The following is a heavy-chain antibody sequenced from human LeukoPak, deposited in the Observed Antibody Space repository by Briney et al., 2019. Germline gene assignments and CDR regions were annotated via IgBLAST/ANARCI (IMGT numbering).Heavy chain of an antibody. V-gene: IGHV4-30-2*01. CDR1: GGSISSGGYS. Sequence: PSETLSLTCAVSGGSISSGGYSWSWIRQPPGKGLEWIGYIYHSGSTYYNPSLKSRVTISVDRSKNQFSLKLSSVTAADTAVYYCARASRMYLGWFDPWGQGTLVTVSS. CDR3: ARASRMYLGWFDP. CDR2: IYHSGST. D-gene: IGHD2-8*01. J-gene: IGHJ5*02.